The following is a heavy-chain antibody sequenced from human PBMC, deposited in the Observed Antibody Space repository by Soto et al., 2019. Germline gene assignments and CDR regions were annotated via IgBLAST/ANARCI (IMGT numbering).Heavy chain of an antibody. CDR1: RGASSSYA. CDR2: IIPIFGTA. J-gene: IGHJ4*02. Sequence: SVKASCKASRGASSSYAISSPQHSPGQGLEWMGVIIPIFGTANYAQKFQGRVTITADESTSTAYMELSSLRSEDTAVYYCAREGAYYDILTGYYIPQGGPLDYWGQGTLVTVSS. CDR3: AREGAYYDILTGYYIPQGGPLDY. V-gene: IGHV1-69*13. D-gene: IGHD3-9*01.